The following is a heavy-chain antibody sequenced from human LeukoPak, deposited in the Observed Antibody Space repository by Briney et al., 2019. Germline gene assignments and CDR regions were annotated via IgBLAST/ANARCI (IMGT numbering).Heavy chain of an antibody. Sequence: PSETLSLTCTVSGVSISSYYWSWLRQPPGKGLEWIAYIYNSGSTNYNPSLKSRVTISVDTPKNQVSLRLSSVTAADTAVYYCARHAIYSGDYSFWFDTWGLGTLVTVSS. CDR3: ARHAIYSGDYSFWFDT. D-gene: IGHD1-26*01. J-gene: IGHJ5*02. CDR1: GVSISSYY. V-gene: IGHV4-59*08. CDR2: IYNSGST.